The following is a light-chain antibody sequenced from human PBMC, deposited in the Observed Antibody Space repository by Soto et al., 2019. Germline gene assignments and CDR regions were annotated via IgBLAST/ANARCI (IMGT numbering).Light chain of an antibody. Sequence: QSALTQPASVSGSPGQSITISCTGTSSDVGGYNYVSWYQQYPTKAPKLMIYEVSNRPSGVSNRFSGSKSGNTASLTISGLQAEDEADYYCSSCTRGSTYVFGTGTKLTVL. CDR2: EVS. CDR1: SSDVGGYNY. V-gene: IGLV2-14*01. J-gene: IGLJ1*01. CDR3: SSCTRGSTYV.